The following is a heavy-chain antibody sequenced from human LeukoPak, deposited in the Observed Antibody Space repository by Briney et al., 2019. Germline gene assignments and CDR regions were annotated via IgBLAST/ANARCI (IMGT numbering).Heavy chain of an antibody. J-gene: IGHJ4*02. Sequence: ASVKVSCKASGYTFTNPYMHWVRQAPGQGLEWMGLINPSGGTTTYAQKFQGRVTMTRDTSTSTVYMELSSLRSEDTAVYYCARDAYNYYYSDYWGQGTLVTVSS. V-gene: IGHV1-46*01. CDR3: ARDAYNYYYSDY. CDR1: GYTFTNPY. D-gene: IGHD5-24*01. CDR2: INPSGGTT.